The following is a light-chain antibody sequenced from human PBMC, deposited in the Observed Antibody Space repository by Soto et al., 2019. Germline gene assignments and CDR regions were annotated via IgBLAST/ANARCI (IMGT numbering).Light chain of an antibody. CDR2: QAS. J-gene: IGKJ2*01. V-gene: IGKV1-5*03. CDR1: QDISRS. CDR3: QQNKRYSPYT. Sequence: DIQMTQSPSTLSASVGDRVTVTCRASQDISRSLAWYPQKPGQAPKLLMYQASNLEREVPSRFSGSGSGTEFTLTIIRLQPDDFATYYCQQNKRYSPYTFGQGTKLEI.